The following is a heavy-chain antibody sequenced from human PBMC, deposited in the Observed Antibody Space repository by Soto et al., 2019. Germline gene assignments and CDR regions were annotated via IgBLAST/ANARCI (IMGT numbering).Heavy chain of an antibody. CDR3: ARGRTVSSIGPLLV. CDR1: GYNFFDYG. V-gene: IGHV1-18*01. Sequence: QIQLVQSGAEVKKPGASVKVSCKASGYNFFDYGVIWVRQPPGQGLEWMGWVSPKSGNTDFARKVQGRVTMTADTSTNTAYLELRGLRSDDTAVYYCARGRTVSSIGPLLVWGQGTLVSVSS. D-gene: IGHD1-1*01. J-gene: IGHJ1*01. CDR2: VSPKSGNT.